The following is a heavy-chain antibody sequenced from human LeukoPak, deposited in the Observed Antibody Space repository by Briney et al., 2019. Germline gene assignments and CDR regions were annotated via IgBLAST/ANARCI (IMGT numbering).Heavy chain of an antibody. Sequence: SETLSLTCTVSGGSISSYYWSWIRQPPGKGLEWIGYIYYSGSTNYNPSLKSRVTISVDTSKNQSSLKLSSVTAADTAVYYCAREVGATADGAFDIWGQGTMVTVSS. J-gene: IGHJ3*02. CDR3: AREVGATADGAFDI. V-gene: IGHV4-59*01. CDR2: IYYSGST. D-gene: IGHD1-26*01. CDR1: GGSISSYY.